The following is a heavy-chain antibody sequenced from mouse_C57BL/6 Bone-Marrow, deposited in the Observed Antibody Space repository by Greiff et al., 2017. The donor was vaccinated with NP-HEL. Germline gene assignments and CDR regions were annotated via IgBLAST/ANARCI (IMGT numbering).Heavy chain of an antibody. CDR2: ISYDGSN. Sequence: ESGPGLVKPSQSLSLTCSVTGYSITSGYYWNWIRQFPGNKLEWMGYISYDGSNNYNPSLKNRISITRDTSKNQFFLKLNSVTTEDTATYYCARRKIYYYGSSPYWYFDVWGTGTTVTVSS. CDR3: ARRKIYYYGSSPYWYFDV. V-gene: IGHV3-6*01. J-gene: IGHJ1*03. CDR1: GYSITSGYY. D-gene: IGHD1-1*01.